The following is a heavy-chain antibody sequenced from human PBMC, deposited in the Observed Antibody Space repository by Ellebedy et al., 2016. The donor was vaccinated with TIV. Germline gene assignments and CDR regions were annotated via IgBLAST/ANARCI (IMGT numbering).Heavy chain of an antibody. CDR2: INSDGSER. J-gene: IGHJ4*02. Sequence: GESLKISXVASGLPFTNSWMTWVRQTPGKGLEWVASINSDGSERRYVDSVKGRFTISRDNAANSVFLQMSSLRAHDTAVYYCANRESADGRHFDYWGQGTLVTVSS. V-gene: IGHV3-7*01. CDR1: GLPFTNSW. D-gene: IGHD3-10*01. CDR3: ANRESADGRHFDY.